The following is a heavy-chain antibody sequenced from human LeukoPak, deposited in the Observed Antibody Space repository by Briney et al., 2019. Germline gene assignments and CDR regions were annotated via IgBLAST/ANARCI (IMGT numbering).Heavy chain of an antibody. D-gene: IGHD5-24*01. J-gene: IGHJ3*02. CDR1: GITVSSNY. CDR3: ARGGVEMATITLRNVPKDDAFDI. Sequence: GGSLRLSCVASGITVSSNYMSWVRQAPGKGLEWVSSISSSSSYIYYADSVKGRFTISRDNAKNSLYLQMNSLRAEDTAVYYCARGGVEMATITLRNVPKDDAFDIWGQGTMVTVSS. V-gene: IGHV3-21*01. CDR2: ISSSSSYI.